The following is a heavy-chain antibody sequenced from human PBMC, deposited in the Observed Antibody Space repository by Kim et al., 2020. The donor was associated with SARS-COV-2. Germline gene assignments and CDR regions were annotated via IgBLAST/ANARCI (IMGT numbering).Heavy chain of an antibody. CDR2: MNPNSGNT. V-gene: IGHV1-8*01. CDR3: ASSYYGSGSYWGGYYYYGMDV. D-gene: IGHD3-10*01. CDR1: GYTFTSYD. Sequence: ASVKVSCKASGYTFTSYDINWVRQATGQGLEWMGWMNPNSGNTGYAQKFQGRVTMTRNTSISTAYMELSSLRSEDTAVYYCASSYYGSGSYWGGYYYYGMDVWGQGTTVIVSS. J-gene: IGHJ6*02.